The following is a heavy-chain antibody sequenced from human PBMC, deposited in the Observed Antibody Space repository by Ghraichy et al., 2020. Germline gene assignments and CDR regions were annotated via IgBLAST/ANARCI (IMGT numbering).Heavy chain of an antibody. Sequence: GGSLRLSCVGSGFTFSTYTMNWVRQAPGKGLEWVAYISSRNNYMYYRDSLKGRFTISRDNAKNSLFLQMNSLTAEDTATYYCARDNSLGHNFWGDAFDSWGQGTKVSVSS. CDR1: GFTFSTYT. J-gene: IGHJ3*02. CDR3: ARDNSLGHNFWGDAFDS. V-gene: IGHV3-21*01. D-gene: IGHD3-3*01. CDR2: ISSRNNYM.